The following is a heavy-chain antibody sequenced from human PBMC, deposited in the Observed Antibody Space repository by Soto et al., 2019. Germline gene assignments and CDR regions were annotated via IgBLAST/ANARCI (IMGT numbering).Heavy chain of an antibody. D-gene: IGHD6-19*01. V-gene: IGHV3-33*01. J-gene: IGHJ6*03. CDR3: ARGGDSSGLSRGYYYYMDV. CDR1: GFTFSSYG. CDR2: IWYDGSNK. Sequence: QVQLVESGGGVVQPGRSLRLSCAASGFTFSSYGMHWVRQAPGKGLEWVAVIWYDGSNKYYADSVKGRFTISRDNSKNTLYLQMNSLRAEDTAVYYCARGGDSSGLSRGYYYYMDVWGKGTTVTVSS.